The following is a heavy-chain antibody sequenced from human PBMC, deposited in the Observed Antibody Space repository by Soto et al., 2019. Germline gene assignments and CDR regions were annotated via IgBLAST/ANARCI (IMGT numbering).Heavy chain of an antibody. CDR1: GFDFRSYG. V-gene: IGHV3-30*03. CDR2: ASYDGSET. D-gene: IGHD3-10*01. J-gene: IGHJ4*02. CDR3: VRDSGWPILNFDS. Sequence: GGSLRLSCTASGFDFRSYGIHWFRQAPGRGLEWVAAASYDGSETYYADSAKGRFTVSKEISKNTAFLQMNALRHEDTAVYFCVRDSGWPILNFDSWGQGTLVTVSS.